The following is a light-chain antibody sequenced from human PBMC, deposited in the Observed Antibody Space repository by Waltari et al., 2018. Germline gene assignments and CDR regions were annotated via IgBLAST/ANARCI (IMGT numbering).Light chain of an antibody. CDR2: KAS. J-gene: IGKJ4*01. CDR3: QHYNNYPPT. Sequence: DIQMTQSPSILSASVGETVTITCRTSQSISTWLAWYQQKPGKAPKLLISKASILEIGVPSRFSGSGSGTEFTLTINSLQPDDFATFYCQHYNNYPPTFGGGTKVEIK. V-gene: IGKV1-5*03. CDR1: QSISTW.